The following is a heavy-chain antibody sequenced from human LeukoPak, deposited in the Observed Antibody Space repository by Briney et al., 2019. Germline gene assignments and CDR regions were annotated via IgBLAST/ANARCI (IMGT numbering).Heavy chain of an antibody. CDR1: GFTFSSYA. Sequence: GGSLRLSCAASGFTFSSYAMHWVRQAPGKGLEWVAVISYDGSNKYYADSVKGRFTISRDNSKNTLYLQMNSLRAEDTAVYYCARDGIVYGDYPTYFDYWGQGTLVTVSS. CDR2: ISYDGSNK. D-gene: IGHD4-17*01. V-gene: IGHV3-30*04. J-gene: IGHJ4*02. CDR3: ARDGIVYGDYPTYFDY.